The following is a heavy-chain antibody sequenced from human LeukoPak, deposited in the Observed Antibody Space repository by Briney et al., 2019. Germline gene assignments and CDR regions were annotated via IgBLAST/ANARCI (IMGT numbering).Heavy chain of an antibody. D-gene: IGHD5-24*01. CDR1: GGSISSYY. CDR3: ARVERIGYFDY. J-gene: IGHJ4*02. CDR2: IYYSGST. Sequence: SETLSLTCTVSGGSISSYYWSWIRQPPGKGLEWIGYIYYSGSTYYNPSLKSRVTISVDTSKNQFSLKLSSVTAADTAVYYCARVERIGYFDYWGQGTLVTVSS. V-gene: IGHV4-59*06.